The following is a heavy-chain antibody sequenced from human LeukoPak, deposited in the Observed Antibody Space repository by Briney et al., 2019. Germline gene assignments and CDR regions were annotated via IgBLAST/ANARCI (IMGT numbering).Heavy chain of an antibody. J-gene: IGHJ4*02. V-gene: IGHV3-48*03. CDR2: ISSSGSTI. CDR1: GFTFSSYE. CDR3: APDFWSGYYTFDY. D-gene: IGHD3-3*01. Sequence: PGGSLRLSCAASGFTFSSYEMNWVRQAPGKGLEWVSYISSSGSTIYYADSVKGRFTISRDNAKNSLYLQMNSLRAEDTAVYYCAPDFWSGYYTFDYWGQGTLATVSS.